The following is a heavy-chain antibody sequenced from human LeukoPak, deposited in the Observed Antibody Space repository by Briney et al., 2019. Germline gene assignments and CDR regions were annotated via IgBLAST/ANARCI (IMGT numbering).Heavy chain of an antibody. Sequence: GGSLRLSCAASGFTFSNAWMSWVRQAPGKGLEWVGRIKSKTDGGTTDYAAPVKGRFTISRDDSKNTLYLQMNSLKTEDTAVYYCTTEDMHCGGDCYSGLFSLDAFDIWGQGTMVTVSS. CDR3: TTEDMHCGGDCYSGLFSLDAFDI. V-gene: IGHV3-15*01. D-gene: IGHD2-21*02. J-gene: IGHJ3*02. CDR2: IKSKTDGGTT. CDR1: GFTFSNAW.